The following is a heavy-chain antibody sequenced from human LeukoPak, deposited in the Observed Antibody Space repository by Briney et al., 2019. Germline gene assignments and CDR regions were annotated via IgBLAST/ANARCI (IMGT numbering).Heavy chain of an antibody. V-gene: IGHV4-34*01. D-gene: IGHD1-1*01. CDR3: ARFKRVGNWNYYYYYGMDV. CDR2: INHSGST. CDR1: GGSFSGYY. Sequence: PSETLSLTCAVYGGSFSGYYWSWIRQPPGKGLEWIGEINHSGSTNYNPSLKSRVTISVDTSKNQFSLKLSSVTAADTAVYYCARFKRVGNWNYYYYYGMDVWGQGTTVTVSS. J-gene: IGHJ6*02.